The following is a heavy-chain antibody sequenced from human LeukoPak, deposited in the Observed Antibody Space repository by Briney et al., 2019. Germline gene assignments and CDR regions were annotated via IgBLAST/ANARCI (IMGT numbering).Heavy chain of an antibody. J-gene: IGHJ4*02. Sequence: GGSLRLSCAASGFAFSSYGMHWVRQAPGKGLEWVAFIRYDGSNKYYADSVKGRFTISRDNSKNTLYLQMNNLRAEDTAVYYCAKDLDYYGSGTYPTDYWGQGTLVTVSS. D-gene: IGHD3-10*01. CDR1: GFAFSSYG. CDR2: IRYDGSNK. CDR3: AKDLDYYGSGTYPTDY. V-gene: IGHV3-30*02.